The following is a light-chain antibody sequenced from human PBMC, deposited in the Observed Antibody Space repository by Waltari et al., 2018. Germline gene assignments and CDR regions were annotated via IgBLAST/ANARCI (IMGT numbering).Light chain of an antibody. CDR1: QTVTNW. V-gene: IGKV1-5*03. CDR3: QQYHTYPYT. J-gene: IGKJ2*01. Sequence: DIQMTQSPSTLSASIGDTVTITCRASQTVTNWLVWYQQKPGQAPKVLIYMASTLDSGVPSRFSGSGYGTHFTLTITSLQPDDVAAYHCQQYHTYPYTFGQGTKLEIK. CDR2: MAS.